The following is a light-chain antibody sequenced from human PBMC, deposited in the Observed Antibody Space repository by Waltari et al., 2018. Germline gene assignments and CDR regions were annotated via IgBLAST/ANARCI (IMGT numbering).Light chain of an antibody. J-gene: IGLJ2*01. V-gene: IGLV2-23*01. CDR2: EGT. Sequence: QSALTQPASVSGSPGQSITISCTGSSTDLGSSTLVSWYQHHPDKAPKPLIYEGTGRPTWISPRCSGSKSGNPASLTISTLQAEDEADYYCFSYADGRSLVFGGGTKLTVL. CDR3: FSYADGRSLV. CDR1: STDLGSSTL.